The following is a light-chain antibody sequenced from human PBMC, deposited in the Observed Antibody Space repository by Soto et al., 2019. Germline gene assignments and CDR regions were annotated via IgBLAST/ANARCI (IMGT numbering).Light chain of an antibody. CDR2: DTN. Sequence: QAVVTQEPSLTVSPGGTVTLTCGSNTGAVTSGHYPYWFQQKPGQAPRTLIYDTNNKHSWTPARFSGSLLGGKAALTLSGEQSEDEADYYCLLSYSGARVFGGGTKLTVL. CDR3: LLSYSGARV. J-gene: IGLJ3*02. V-gene: IGLV7-46*01. CDR1: TGAVTSGHY.